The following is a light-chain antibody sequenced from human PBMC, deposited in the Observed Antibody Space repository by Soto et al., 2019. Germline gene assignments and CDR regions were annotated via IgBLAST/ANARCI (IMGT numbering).Light chain of an antibody. CDR1: QSVSMW. V-gene: IGKV1-5*01. CDR3: QHHYPYSPET. Sequence: DIQMTQSPSTLPASVGDRVTITCRASQSVSMWLAWYQQKPGKAPKLLIYRASSLESGVPSRFSGGGSGTEFTLTISNLQPDDFATYYCQHHYPYSPETFGQGTKLEIK. J-gene: IGKJ2*01. CDR2: RAS.